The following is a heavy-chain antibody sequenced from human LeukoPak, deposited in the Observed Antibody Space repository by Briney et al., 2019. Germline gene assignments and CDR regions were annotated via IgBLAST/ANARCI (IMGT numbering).Heavy chain of an antibody. J-gene: IGHJ3*02. Sequence: GASVKVSCKASGYTFTGYYMHWVRQAPGQGLEWMGWINPNSGGTNYAQKFQGRVTMTRDTSISTAYMELSRLRSDDTAVYYCAREVSGSRAGAFDNWGQGTMVTVSS. CDR1: GYTFTGYY. V-gene: IGHV1-2*02. CDR3: AREVSGSRAGAFDN. CDR2: INPNSGGT. D-gene: IGHD1-26*01.